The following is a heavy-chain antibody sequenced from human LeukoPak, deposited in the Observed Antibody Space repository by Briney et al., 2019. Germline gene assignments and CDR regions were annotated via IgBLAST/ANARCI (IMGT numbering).Heavy chain of an antibody. V-gene: IGHV3-20*04. CDR1: GFTFDDYG. CDR2: INWNGGST. Sequence: GGSLRLSCAASGFTFDDYGMSWVRQAPGKGLEWVSGINWNGGSTGYADSVKGRFTISRDNAKNSLYLQMNSLRAEDTALYYRTRDGSDSSGYGLDYWGQGTLVTVSS. CDR3: TRDGSDSSGYGLDY. J-gene: IGHJ4*02. D-gene: IGHD3-22*01.